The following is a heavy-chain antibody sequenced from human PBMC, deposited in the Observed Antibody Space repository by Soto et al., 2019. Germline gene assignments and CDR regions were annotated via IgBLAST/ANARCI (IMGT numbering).Heavy chain of an antibody. V-gene: IGHV3-53*01. CDR1: GXGVRNNY. J-gene: IGHJ6*02. Sequence: EXRLEXSGXGLIXPGGSLRLSXXAYGXGVRNNYMSWVXXXXXXXXEWVSVIYNDGTTYYADSVKGRFTLSRDTSKNTLSLXMDSXRAEDTAVYXXVRXXPXXXXXGMXVWGQGTTVTVSS. CDR3: VRXXPXXXXXGMXV. CDR2: IYNDGTT.